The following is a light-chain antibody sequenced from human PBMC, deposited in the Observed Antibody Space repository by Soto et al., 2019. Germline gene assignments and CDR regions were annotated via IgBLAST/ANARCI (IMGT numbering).Light chain of an antibody. CDR2: EGT. J-gene: IGLJ1*01. CDR1: SSDVGSYNL. V-gene: IGLV2-23*01. CDR3: CSYAGSYTYV. Sequence: QSALTQPASVSGSPGQSITISCTGTSSDVGSYNLVSWYQQNPGKAPKLMIYEGTKRPSGVPDRFSGSKSGNTASLTISGLQAEDEADYYCCSYAGSYTYVFGTGTKLTVL.